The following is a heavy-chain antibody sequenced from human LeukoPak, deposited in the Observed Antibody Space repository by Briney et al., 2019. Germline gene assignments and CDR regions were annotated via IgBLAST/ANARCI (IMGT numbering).Heavy chain of an antibody. CDR2: ISVYNGDT. D-gene: IGHD2-2*01. J-gene: IGHJ5*02. CDR1: GYTFTSYG. Sequence: ASVKVSCKASGYTFTSYGISWVRQAPGQGLEWMGWISVYNGDTNYAQKFQGRVTMTRDTSISTAYMELSRLRSDDTAVYYCARDRGYCSSTSCYSDWFDPWGQGTLVTVSS. CDR3: ARDRGYCSSTSCYSDWFDP. V-gene: IGHV1-18*01.